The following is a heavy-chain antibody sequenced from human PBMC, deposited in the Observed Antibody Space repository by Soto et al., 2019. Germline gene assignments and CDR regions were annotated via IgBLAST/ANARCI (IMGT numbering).Heavy chain of an antibody. CDR3: ATRQFNNFWSGSLRGNWFDP. D-gene: IGHD3-3*01. V-gene: IGHV4-39*01. CDR2: IYYSGST. CDR1: GGSISIGGCC. J-gene: IGHJ5*02. Sequence: PSETLSLTCTVSGGSISIGGCCWSWIRQHLGKGVEWIGSIYYSGSTYYNPSLKSRVTISVDTSKNQFSLKLSSVTAADTAVYYCATRQFNNFWSGSLRGNWFDPWGQGTLVTVSS.